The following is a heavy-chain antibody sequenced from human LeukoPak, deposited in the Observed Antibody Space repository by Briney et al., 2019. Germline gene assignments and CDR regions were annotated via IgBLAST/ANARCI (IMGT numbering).Heavy chain of an antibody. V-gene: IGHV5-51*01. Sequence: GESLQISCKCSGSTFTSYWIGWVRQMPGKGLEWMGIIYPGDSESKYSPSLQGQVTISADKSISTAYLQWSSLKASDTAMYYCARIEGSTFDYWGQGTLVTVSS. CDR3: ARIEGSTFDY. CDR1: GSTFTSYW. J-gene: IGHJ4*02. CDR2: IYPGDSES.